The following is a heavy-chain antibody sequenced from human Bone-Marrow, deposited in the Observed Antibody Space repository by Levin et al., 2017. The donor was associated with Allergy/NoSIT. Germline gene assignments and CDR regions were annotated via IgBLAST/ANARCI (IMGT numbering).Heavy chain of an antibody. Sequence: PAASVKVSCKASGYNFTDYWLHWVRQAPGQGLELMAWINPNDGYTNYAQKFKGRVTLTRDTSISTAYMELTSLRFDDTARYYCVREGGPMWGATAEDNWYDPWGQGTLVTVSS. CDR2: INPNDGYT. V-gene: IGHV1-2*02. J-gene: IGHJ5*02. CDR1: GYNFTDYW. D-gene: IGHD1-26*01. CDR3: VREGGPMWGATAEDNWYDP.